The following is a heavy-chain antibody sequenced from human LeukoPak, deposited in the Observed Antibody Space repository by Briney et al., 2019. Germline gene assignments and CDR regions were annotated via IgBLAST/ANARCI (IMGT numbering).Heavy chain of an antibody. V-gene: IGHV2-5*02. D-gene: IGHD1-7*01. Sequence: SGPPLVKPTQTRTLTCTFSVFSLSTSPGGVGWIRQPPGKALECLALIHWDDDKRYSPSLKSSLTITTHPSRNQVALTITYFYPVDTATCYCAHFVFGNYPFDCWGQGTLVTVSS. CDR3: AHFVFGNYPFDC. CDR2: IHWDDDK. J-gene: IGHJ4*02. CDR1: VFSLSTSPGG.